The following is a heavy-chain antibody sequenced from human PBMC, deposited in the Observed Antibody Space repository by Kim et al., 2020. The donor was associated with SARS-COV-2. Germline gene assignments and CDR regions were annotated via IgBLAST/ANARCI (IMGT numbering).Heavy chain of an antibody. V-gene: IGHV3-9*01. CDR1: GFTFDDYA. D-gene: IGHD2-15*01. CDR3: AKDRRGGVAATSYYFDY. CDR2: ISWNSGSI. Sequence: GGSLRLSCAASGFTFDDYAMHWVRQAPGKGLEWVSGISWNSGSIGYADSVKGRFTISRDNAKNSLYLQMNSLRAEDTALYYCAKDRRGGVAATSYYFDYWGQGTLVTVSS. J-gene: IGHJ4*02.